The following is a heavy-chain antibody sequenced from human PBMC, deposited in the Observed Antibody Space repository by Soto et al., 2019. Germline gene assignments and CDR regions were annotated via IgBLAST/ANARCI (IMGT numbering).Heavy chain of an antibody. CDR1: GGSVSSGSYY. Sequence: SETLSLTCTVSGGSVSSGSYYWSWIRQPPGKGLEWIGYIYYSGSTNYNPSLKSRVTISVDTSKNQFSLKLSSVTAADTAVYYCARGRDYYDSSGYYYFDYWGQGTLVTVSS. J-gene: IGHJ4*02. V-gene: IGHV4-61*01. CDR3: ARGRDYYDSSGYYYFDY. D-gene: IGHD3-22*01. CDR2: IYYSGST.